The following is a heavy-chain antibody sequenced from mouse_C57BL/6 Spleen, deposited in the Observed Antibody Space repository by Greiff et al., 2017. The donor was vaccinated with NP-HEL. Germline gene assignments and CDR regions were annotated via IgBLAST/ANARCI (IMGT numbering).Heavy chain of an antibody. CDR3: ARGWLLLAWFAY. J-gene: IGHJ3*01. Sequence: ESGPGLVKPSQSLSLTCSVTGYSITSGYYWNWIRQFPGNKLEWEGYISYDGSNNYNPSLKNRIPITRDTSKNQFFLKLNSVTTEDTATYYCARGWLLLAWFAYWGQGTLVTVSA. V-gene: IGHV3-6*01. CDR1: GYSITSGYY. CDR2: ISYDGSN. D-gene: IGHD2-3*01.